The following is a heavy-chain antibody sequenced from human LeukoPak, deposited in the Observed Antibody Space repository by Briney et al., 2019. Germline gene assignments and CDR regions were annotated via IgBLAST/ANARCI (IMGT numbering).Heavy chain of an antibody. Sequence: PSETLSLTCTVSGGSISSSSYYWGWIRQPPGKGLEWIGSIYYSGSTYYNPSLKSRVAISVDTSKNQFSLKLSSVTAADTAVYYCARAHPRRFLDNWGQGTLVTVSS. CDR2: IYYSGST. D-gene: IGHD3-3*01. CDR1: GGSISSSSYY. J-gene: IGHJ4*02. V-gene: IGHV4-39*07. CDR3: ARAHPRRFLDN.